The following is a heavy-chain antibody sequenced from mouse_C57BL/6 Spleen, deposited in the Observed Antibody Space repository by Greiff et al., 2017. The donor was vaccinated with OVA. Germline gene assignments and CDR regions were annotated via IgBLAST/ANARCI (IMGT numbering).Heavy chain of an antibody. CDR2: ISNKASGSTS. Sequence: EVMLVESGGGLVQPGGSLSLSCAASGFTFTDYYMSWVRQPPGKGLEWVGFISNKASGSTSEYSATVKGRFTIYRDNSQSILYLQMNALRGEDSATYYCASHIWDYWGQGTTLTVSS. J-gene: IGHJ2*01. V-gene: IGHV7-3*01. CDR3: ASHIWDY. CDR1: GFTFTDYY.